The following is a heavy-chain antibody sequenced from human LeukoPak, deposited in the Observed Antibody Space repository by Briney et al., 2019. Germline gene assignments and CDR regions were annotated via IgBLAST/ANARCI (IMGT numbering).Heavy chain of an antibody. CDR1: GFTVSSNY. V-gene: IGHV3-66*02. D-gene: IGHD5-18*01. Sequence: GGSLRLSCAASGFTVSSNYMSWVRQAPGKGLEWVSVTYSGGSTYYADSVKGRFTISRDNSKNTLYLQMNSLRAEDTAVYYCARGGGGYSYGFSYYWGQGTLVTVSS. CDR2: TYSGGST. J-gene: IGHJ4*02. CDR3: ARGGGGYSYGFSYY.